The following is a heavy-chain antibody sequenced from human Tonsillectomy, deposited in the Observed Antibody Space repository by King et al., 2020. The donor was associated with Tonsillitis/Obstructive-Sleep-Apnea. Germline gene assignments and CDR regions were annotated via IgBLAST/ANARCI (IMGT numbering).Heavy chain of an antibody. J-gene: IGHJ4*02. D-gene: IGHD2-15*01. CDR2: IWYDGSNQ. CDR1: GFTFSNYG. V-gene: IGHV3-33*01. CDR3: VGEECSGGNCYSGY. Sequence: VQLVESGGGVVQPGRSLRLSCAASGFTFSNYGMHWVRQAPGKGLEWVAVIWYDGSNQYYADSVKGRFTISRDNSKNTLYLQMNSLRADDTALYYCVGEECSGGNCYSGYWGQGTLVTVSS.